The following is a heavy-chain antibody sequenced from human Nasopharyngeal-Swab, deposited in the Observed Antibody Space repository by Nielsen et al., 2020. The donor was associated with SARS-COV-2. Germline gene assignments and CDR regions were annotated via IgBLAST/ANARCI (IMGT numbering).Heavy chain of an antibody. CDR2: IYSGGST. CDR3: ASSIVVVVAALDAFDI. V-gene: IGHV3-66*01. Sequence: GGSLRLSCAASGFTVSSIYMSWVRQAPGKGLEWVSVIYSGGSTYYADSVKGRFTISRDNSKNTLYLQMNSLRAEDTAVYYCASSIVVVVAALDAFDIWGQGTMVTVSS. CDR1: GFTVSSIY. J-gene: IGHJ3*02. D-gene: IGHD2-15*01.